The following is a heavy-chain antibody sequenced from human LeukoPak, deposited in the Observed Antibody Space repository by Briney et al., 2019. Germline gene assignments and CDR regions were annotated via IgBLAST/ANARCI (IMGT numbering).Heavy chain of an antibody. CDR2: IIPIFGTA. CDR1: GGTFSSYA. Sequence: GASVKVSCTATGGTFSSYAISWVRQAPGQGLEWMGGIIPIFGTANYAQKFQGRVTITADESTSTAYMELSSLRSEDTAVYYCAHTLTTDEISNFDYWGQGTLVTVSS. J-gene: IGHJ4*02. D-gene: IGHD3-22*01. V-gene: IGHV1-69*13. CDR3: AHTLTTDEISNFDY.